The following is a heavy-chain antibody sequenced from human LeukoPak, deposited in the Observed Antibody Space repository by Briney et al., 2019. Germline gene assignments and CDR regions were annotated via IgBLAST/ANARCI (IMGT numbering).Heavy chain of an antibody. CDR3: AKGSARSPSDNWFDP. J-gene: IGHJ5*02. Sequence: GGSLRLSCAASGFTFSSYAMSWVRQAPGEGLEWVSAISGSGGSTYYADSVKGRFTISRDNSKNTLYLQMNSLRAEDTVVYYCAKGSARSPSDNWFDPWGQGTLVTVSS. D-gene: IGHD6-6*01. CDR1: GFTFSSYA. CDR2: ISGSGGST. V-gene: IGHV3-23*01.